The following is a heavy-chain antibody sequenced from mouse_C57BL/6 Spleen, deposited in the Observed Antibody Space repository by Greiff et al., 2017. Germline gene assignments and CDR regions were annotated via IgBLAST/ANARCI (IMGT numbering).Heavy chain of an antibody. CDR3: AREGALYYGSSHWYFDV. Sequence: EVQLQQSGPELVKPGASVKIPCKASGYTFTDYNMDWVKQSHGKSLEWIGDINPNNGGTIYNQKFKGKATLTVDKSSSTAYMELRSLTSEDTAVYYCAREGALYYGSSHWYFDVWGTGTTVTVSS. V-gene: IGHV1-18*01. CDR1: GYTFTDYN. D-gene: IGHD1-1*01. CDR2: INPNNGGT. J-gene: IGHJ1*03.